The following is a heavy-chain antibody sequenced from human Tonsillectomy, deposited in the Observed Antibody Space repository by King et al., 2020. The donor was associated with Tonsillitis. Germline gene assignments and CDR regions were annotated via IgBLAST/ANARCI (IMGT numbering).Heavy chain of an antibody. CDR1: GGSISSYY. Sequence: QVQLQESGPGLVKPSETLSLTCTVSGGSISSYYWSWIRQPPGKGLEWIGYIYYSGSTNYTPSLKSRVTISVDTSKNQFSLKLSSVTAADTAVYYCARGTSGYCSSTSCYELGYWGQGTLVTVSS. V-gene: IGHV4-59*01. D-gene: IGHD2-2*01. J-gene: IGHJ4*02. CDR2: IYYSGST. CDR3: ARGTSGYCSSTSCYELGY.